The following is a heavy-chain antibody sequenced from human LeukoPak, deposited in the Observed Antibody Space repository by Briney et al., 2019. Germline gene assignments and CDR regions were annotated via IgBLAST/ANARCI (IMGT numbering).Heavy chain of an antibody. CDR3: ARDGGYSYGPPLGY. CDR2: MYYSGIT. D-gene: IGHD5-18*01. CDR1: GGSISSSSYY. J-gene: IGHJ4*02. V-gene: IGHV4-39*07. Sequence: SSETLSLTCTVSGGSISSSSYYWGWIRQPPGKGLEWIGSMYYSGITYYNPSLKSRVTISVDMSKNQFSLKLRSVTAADTAVYYCARDGGYSYGPPLGYWGQGTLVTVSS.